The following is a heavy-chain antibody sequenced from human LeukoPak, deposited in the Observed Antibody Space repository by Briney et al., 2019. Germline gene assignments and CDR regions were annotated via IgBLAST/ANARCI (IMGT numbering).Heavy chain of an antibody. V-gene: IGHV1-2*02. CDR3: AEGGSDGYIA. J-gene: IGHJ5*02. Sequence: GASVKVSCKASGHTFTDYYLHWLRQTPGQGLEWMGWINPNSGGTNYAPKFLDRVTMTRDTSISTAYMDLTRLTSEDTAVYYCAEGGSDGYIAWGQGTLVTVSS. CDR2: INPNSGGT. D-gene: IGHD5-24*01. CDR1: GHTFTDYY.